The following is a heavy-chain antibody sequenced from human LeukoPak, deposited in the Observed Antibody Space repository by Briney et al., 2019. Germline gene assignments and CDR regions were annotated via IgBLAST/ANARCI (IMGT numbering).Heavy chain of an antibody. J-gene: IGHJ4*02. CDR1: GFTFSSYA. V-gene: IGHV3-23*01. Sequence: TGGSLRLSCAASGFTFSSYAMSWVRQAPGKGLEWVSAISGSGGSTYYADSVKGRFTISRDNSKNTLYLQMNSLRAEDTAVYYCAKFPRGSYYGFDYWGQGTLVTVSS. CDR3: AKFPRGSYYGFDY. CDR2: ISGSGGST. D-gene: IGHD1-26*01.